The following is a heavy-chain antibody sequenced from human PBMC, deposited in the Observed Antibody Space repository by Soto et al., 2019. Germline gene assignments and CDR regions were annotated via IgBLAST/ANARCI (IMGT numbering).Heavy chain of an antibody. V-gene: IGHV4-34*01. D-gene: IGHD3-16*02. Sequence: PSETLSLTYAVYGGSFNDYFWSWIRQPPGKGLEWIGEINHRGTTNYIPSLKRRVTVSVDTSKNQFSLKLISVTAADTAVYFCARGRLHLGELSSNYLDFWGQGTPVTVSS. CDR3: ARGRLHLGELSSNYLDF. CDR2: INHRGTT. J-gene: IGHJ4*02. CDR1: GGSFNDYF.